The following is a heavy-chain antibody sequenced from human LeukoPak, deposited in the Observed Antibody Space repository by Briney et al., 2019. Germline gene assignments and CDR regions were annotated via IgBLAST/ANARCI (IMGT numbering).Heavy chain of an antibody. CDR2: IYYSGII. Sequence: SETLSLTCTVSGGSISSSSHYWGWIRRPPGKGLEWIGSIYYSGIINYNASFTSRVTISVDTSKNQFALKLSSLTAADTAVHYCARAYGSGRYFDYWGQGTLVTVSS. D-gene: IGHD3-10*01. CDR1: GGSISSSSHY. J-gene: IGHJ4*02. V-gene: IGHV4-39*01. CDR3: ARAYGSGRYFDY.